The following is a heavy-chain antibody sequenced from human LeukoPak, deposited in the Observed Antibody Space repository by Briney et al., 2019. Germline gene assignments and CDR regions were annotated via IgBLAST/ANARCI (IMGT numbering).Heavy chain of an antibody. V-gene: IGHV4-31*03. CDR2: IYYSGST. D-gene: IGHD6-13*01. J-gene: IGHJ5*02. Sequence: SETLSLTCTVSGGSISSGGYFWTWIRQQPGKGLEWIGYIYYSGSTYYNPSLKSRLTISVDTSKNQFSLKLKSVTAADTAVYYCARIIAVAAAPGWLDPWGQGAPVTVSS. CDR3: ARIIAVAAAPGWLDP. CDR1: GGSISSGGYF.